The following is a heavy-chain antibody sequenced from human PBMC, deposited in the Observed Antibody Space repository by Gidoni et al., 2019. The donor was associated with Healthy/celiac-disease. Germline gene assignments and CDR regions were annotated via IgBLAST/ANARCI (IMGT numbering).Heavy chain of an antibody. CDR3: ARDGGGAGGPNYYYYMDV. V-gene: IGHV4-61*02. CDR2: IYTSGST. J-gene: IGHJ6*03. Sequence: QVQLQESGPGLVKPSQTLSLTCTVSGGSISSGSSYWSWTRQPAGKGLEWIGRIYTSGSTNYNPSHKSRVTISVDTSKNQFSLKLSSVTAADTAVYYCARDGGGAGGPNYYYYMDVWGKGTTVTVSS. D-gene: IGHD3-16*01. CDR1: GGSISSGSSY.